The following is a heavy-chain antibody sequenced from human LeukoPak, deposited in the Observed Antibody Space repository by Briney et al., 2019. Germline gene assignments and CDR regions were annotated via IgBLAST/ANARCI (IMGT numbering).Heavy chain of an antibody. D-gene: IGHD3-10*01. J-gene: IGHJ3*02. Sequence: GGSLRLSCAASGFTFSTYSMNWVRQAPGKGLEWLSYISSSSSSIYYADSVKGRFTISRDNAQNSLYLQMNSLRDEDTAVYYCARDTYHYGSGSSFDIWGQGTMVTVSS. V-gene: IGHV3-48*02. CDR1: GFTFSTYS. CDR2: ISSSSSSI. CDR3: ARDTYHYGSGSSFDI.